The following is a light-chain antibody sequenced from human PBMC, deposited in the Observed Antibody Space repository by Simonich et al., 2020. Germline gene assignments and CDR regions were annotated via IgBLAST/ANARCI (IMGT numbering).Light chain of an antibody. V-gene: IGKV4-1*01. CDR2: WAS. J-gene: IGKJ4*01. Sequence: GERATINCKSSQSVLYSSNNKNYLAWYQQKPGQPPKLLIYWASTRESGVPDRFSGSGSGTDFTLTISSLQAEDVAVYYCQQYYSTPLTFGGGTKVEIK. CDR1: QSVLYSSNNKNY. CDR3: QQYYSTPLT.